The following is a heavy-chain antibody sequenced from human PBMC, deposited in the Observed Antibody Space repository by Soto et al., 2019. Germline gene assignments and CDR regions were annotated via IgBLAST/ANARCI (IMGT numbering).Heavy chain of an antibody. V-gene: IGHV3-30*18. CDR3: AKDLNGSSWSGLGYYYYYMDV. CDR1: GFTFSSYG. D-gene: IGHD6-13*01. Sequence: GGSLRLSCAASGFTFSSYGMHWVRQAPGKGLEWVAVISYDGSNKYYADSVKGRFTISRDNSKNTLYLQMNSLRAEDTAVYYCAKDLNGSSWSGLGYYYYYMDVWGKGTTVTVSS. CDR2: ISYDGSNK. J-gene: IGHJ6*03.